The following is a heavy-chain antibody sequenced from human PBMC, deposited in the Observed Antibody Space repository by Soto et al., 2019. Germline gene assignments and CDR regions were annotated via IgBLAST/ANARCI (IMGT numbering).Heavy chain of an antibody. Sequence: EVQLVESGGGLVQPGGSLRLSCAASGFTFSSYSMNWVRQAPGKGLEWVSYISSSSSTIYYADSVKGRFTISRDNAKNALYLQMNSLRDEDTAVYYCARTDWLSGHFDPWGQGTLVTVSS. J-gene: IGHJ5*02. V-gene: IGHV3-48*02. CDR2: ISSSSSTI. CDR3: ARTDWLSGHFDP. D-gene: IGHD3-9*01. CDR1: GFTFSSYS.